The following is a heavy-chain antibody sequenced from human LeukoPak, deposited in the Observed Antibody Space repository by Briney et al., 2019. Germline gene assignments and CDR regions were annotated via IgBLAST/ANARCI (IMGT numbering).Heavy chain of an antibody. CDR2: VDYSGST. Sequence: SGTLSLTCTVSGGSVSGGSYYWSLIRQPPGKGLEWIGYVDYSGSTNYSPSLKSRVTISVDTSKNQFSLKLSSVTAVDTAVYYCARDLGYGSGWFDAWGQGTLVTVSS. CDR3: ARDLGYGSGWFDA. V-gene: IGHV4-61*01. CDR1: GGSVSGGSYY. J-gene: IGHJ5*02. D-gene: IGHD6-19*01.